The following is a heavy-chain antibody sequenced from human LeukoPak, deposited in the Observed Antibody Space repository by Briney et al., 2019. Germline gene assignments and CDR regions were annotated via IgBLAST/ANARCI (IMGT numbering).Heavy chain of an antibody. CDR1: GFTFSSYA. V-gene: IGHV3-23*01. CDR2: ISNSGGKT. D-gene: IGHD3-9*01. J-gene: IGHJ3*02. CDR3: AKDRYYDILTGYYDAASDI. Sequence: GGSLRLSCAASGFTFSSYAMSWVRQAPGKGLEWASAISNSGGKTYYADSVECRFTISRDNSNNTLYLHMNSLRAEDTVVYYCAKDRYYDILTGYYDAASDIWGQGTMVTVSS.